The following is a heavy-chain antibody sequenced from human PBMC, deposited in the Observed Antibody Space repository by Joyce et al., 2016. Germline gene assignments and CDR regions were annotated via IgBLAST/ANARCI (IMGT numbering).Heavy chain of an antibody. CDR3: ARHVTDWFDP. Sequence: EVQLVQSGAEVKKPGESLRISWVRQMPGKGLEWMGRIDPRDSYTDDSPSFEGHVTISVDKTISAAYLQWSSLRASDTAIYYCARHVTDWFDPWGQGTLVTVSS. D-gene: IGHD3-10*02. CDR2: IDPRDSYT. J-gene: IGHJ5*02. V-gene: IGHV5-10-1*03.